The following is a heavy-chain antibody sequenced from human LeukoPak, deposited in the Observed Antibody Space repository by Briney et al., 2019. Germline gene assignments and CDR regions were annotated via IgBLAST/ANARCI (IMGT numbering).Heavy chain of an antibody. CDR2: IYYSGST. V-gene: IGHV4-39*07. D-gene: IGHD3-22*01. CDR1: GGSISSSSYY. Sequence: SETLSLTCTVSGGSISSSSYYWGWLRQPPGKGLEGIGSIYYSGSTYYNPSLKSRVTISVDTSKNQFSLKLSSVTAADTAVYYCARDRGSYDSSGYYYPYWYFDLWGRGTLVTVSS. J-gene: IGHJ2*01. CDR3: ARDRGSYDSSGYYYPYWYFDL.